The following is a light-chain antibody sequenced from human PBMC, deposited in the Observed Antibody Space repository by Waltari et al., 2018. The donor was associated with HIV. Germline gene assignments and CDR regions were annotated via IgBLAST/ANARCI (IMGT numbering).Light chain of an antibody. V-gene: IGLV2-23*02. J-gene: IGLJ2*01. CDR3: CSYVGVVNSFVL. Sequence: QSALTQPASVSGSPGQSITISCTGTSSTLVSWYQRHPGKAPQPIIYEVSKRPSGVSDRCSAAKAGNTAALTISGLQAEDEADYHCCSYVGVVNSFVLFGGGTKLTVL. CDR2: EVS. CDR1: SSTL.